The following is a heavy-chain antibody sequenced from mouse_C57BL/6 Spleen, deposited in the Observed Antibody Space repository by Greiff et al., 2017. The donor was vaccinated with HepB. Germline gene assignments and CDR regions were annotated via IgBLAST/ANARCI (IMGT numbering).Heavy chain of an antibody. CDR2: INPGSGGT. J-gene: IGHJ4*01. D-gene: IGHD2-4*01. CDR3: ARGNDYDERAMDY. Sequence: QVQLQQSGAELVRPGPSVKVSCKASGYAFTNYLIEWVKQRPGQGLEWIGVINPGSGGTNYNEKFKGKATLTADKSSSTAYMQLSSLTSEDSAVYFCARGNDYDERAMDYWGQGTSVTVSS. CDR1: GYAFTNYL. V-gene: IGHV1-54*01.